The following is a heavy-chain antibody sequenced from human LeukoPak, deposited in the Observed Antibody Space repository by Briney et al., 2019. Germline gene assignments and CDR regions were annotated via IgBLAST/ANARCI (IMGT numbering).Heavy chain of an antibody. D-gene: IGHD5-24*01. CDR1: GFTFSRYE. V-gene: IGHV3-11*03. Sequence: PGGSLRLSCAASGFTFSRYEMNCVRQAPGKGLEWVSYISSSSSYTNYADSVKGRFTISRDNAKDSLYLQMNSLRAEDTAVYYCARSSQKMEWGQGTLVTVSS. CDR3: ARSSQKME. CDR2: ISSSSSYT. J-gene: IGHJ4*02.